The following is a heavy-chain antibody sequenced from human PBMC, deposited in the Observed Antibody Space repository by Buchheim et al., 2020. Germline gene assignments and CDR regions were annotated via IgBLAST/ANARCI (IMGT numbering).Heavy chain of an antibody. D-gene: IGHD3-22*01. Sequence: EVQLVESGGGLVQPGGSLRLSCAASGFTFSSYSMNWVRQAPGKGLEWVSYISSSSSTIYYADSVKGRFTISKDNAKNSLYLQMNSLRAEDTAVYYCARDLDHFYDSSGFDYWGQGTL. J-gene: IGHJ4*02. V-gene: IGHV3-48*01. CDR2: ISSSSSTI. CDR3: ARDLDHFYDSSGFDY. CDR1: GFTFSSYS.